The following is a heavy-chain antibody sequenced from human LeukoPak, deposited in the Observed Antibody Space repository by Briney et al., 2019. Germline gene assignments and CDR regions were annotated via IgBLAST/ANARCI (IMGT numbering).Heavy chain of an antibody. CDR1: GFTLSDQY. Sequence: GGSLRLSCAGSGFTLSDQYMDWVRQDPGKGMEWIGRSRNKANSHTTEYAASVKDRFTISRDDYGDLMYLQMNSLKIEDTAVYFCARDGGKRGHSAFDSWGQGTEVTVSS. CDR2: SRNKANSHTT. D-gene: IGHD3-16*01. J-gene: IGHJ3*01. V-gene: IGHV3-72*01. CDR3: ARDGGKRGHSAFDS.